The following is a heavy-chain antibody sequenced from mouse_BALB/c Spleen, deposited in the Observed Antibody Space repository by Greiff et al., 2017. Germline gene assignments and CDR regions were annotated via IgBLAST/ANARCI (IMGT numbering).Heavy chain of an antibody. V-gene: IGHV2-9-2*01. Sequence: VQLKESGPGLVAPSQSLSITCTVSGFSLTSYDISWIRQPPGKGLEWLGVIWTGGGTNYNSAFMSRLSISKDNSKSQVFLKMNSLQTDDTAIYYCVRDRRSGTYYGNYYAMDYWGQGTSVTVSS. CDR3: VRDRRSGTYYGNYYAMDY. J-gene: IGHJ4*01. CDR1: GFSLTSYD. D-gene: IGHD2-10*01. CDR2: IWTGGGT.